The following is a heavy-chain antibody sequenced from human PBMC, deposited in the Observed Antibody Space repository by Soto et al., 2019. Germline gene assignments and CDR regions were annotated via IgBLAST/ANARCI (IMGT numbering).Heavy chain of an antibody. CDR1: GFTFSSYA. V-gene: IGHV3-64*01. J-gene: IGHJ4*02. CDR2: ISRNGGST. CDR3: ARDIVAQWGLGY. Sequence: EVQLVESGGGLVQPGGSLRLSCAASGFTFSSYAMHWVRQAPGKGLEYVSAISRNGGSTYYANSVKGRFTISRDNSKNTLYLQMGSLRAEDMAVYYCARDIVAQWGLGYWGQGTLVTVSS. D-gene: IGHD5-12*01.